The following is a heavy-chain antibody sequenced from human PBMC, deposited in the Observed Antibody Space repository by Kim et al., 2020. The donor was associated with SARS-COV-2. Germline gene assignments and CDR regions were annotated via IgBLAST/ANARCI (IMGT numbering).Heavy chain of an antibody. CDR2: ISSSSSYT. D-gene: IGHD3-22*01. J-gene: IGHJ6*02. Sequence: GGSLRLSCAASGFTFSDYYMSWIRQAPGKGLEWVSYISSSSSYTNYADSVKGRFTISRDNAKNSLYLQMNSLRAEDTAVYYCARDLSAADSSGSYYYYYGMDVWGQGTTVTVSS. CDR3: ARDLSAADSSGSYYYYYGMDV. V-gene: IGHV3-11*06. CDR1: GFTFSDYY.